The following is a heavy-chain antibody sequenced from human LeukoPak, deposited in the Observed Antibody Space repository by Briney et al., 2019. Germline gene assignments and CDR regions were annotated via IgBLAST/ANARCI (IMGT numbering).Heavy chain of an antibody. CDR2: IYYSWST. D-gene: IGHD3-9*01. J-gene: IGHJ3*02. CDR1: GGSISSYY. Sequence: PSETLSLTYTVSGGSISSYYWSWIRKPPGKVLEWVCYIYYSWSTNYNPSLKSQVTISVDTSKNQFSLKLSSLTAADTAGYYCARRPDRYPFDIWGQGTIVTVSS. CDR3: ARRPDRYPFDI. V-gene: IGHV4-59*01.